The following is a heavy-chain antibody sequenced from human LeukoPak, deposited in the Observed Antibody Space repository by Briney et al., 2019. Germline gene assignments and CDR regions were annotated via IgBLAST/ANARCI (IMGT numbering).Heavy chain of an antibody. Sequence: SETLSLTCTVSGGSISSSSYYWGWIRQPPGKGLEWIGSIYYSGSTYYNPSLKSRVTISVDTSKNQFSLKLSSVTAADTAVYYCARDIVVVVAATRFFMDYYYYGMDVWGQGTTVTVSS. CDR3: ARDIVVVVAATRFFMDYYYYGMDV. D-gene: IGHD2-15*01. V-gene: IGHV4-39*07. CDR1: GGSISSSSYY. J-gene: IGHJ6*02. CDR2: IYYSGST.